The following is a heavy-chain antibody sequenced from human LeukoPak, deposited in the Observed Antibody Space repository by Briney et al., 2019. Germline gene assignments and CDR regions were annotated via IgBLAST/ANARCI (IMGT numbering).Heavy chain of an antibody. CDR2: INPNSGGT. CDR1: GYTFTGYY. CDR3: ARVRMRGSSWYGEYMDV. D-gene: IGHD6-13*01. J-gene: IGHJ6*03. V-gene: IGHV1-2*02. Sequence: ASVKVPCKASGYTFTGYYMHWVRQAPGQGLEWMGWINPNSGGTNYAQKFQGRVTMTRDTSISTAYMELSRLRSDDTAVYYCARVRMRGSSWYGEYMDVWGKGTTVTVSS.